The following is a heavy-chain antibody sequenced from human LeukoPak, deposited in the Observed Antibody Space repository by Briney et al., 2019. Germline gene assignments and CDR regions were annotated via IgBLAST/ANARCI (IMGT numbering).Heavy chain of an antibody. CDR1: GFTFTSYG. J-gene: IGHJ3*02. CDR3: ARPSGTWGAFDI. V-gene: IGHV3-33*01. CDR2: IWNDGSNK. Sequence: GGSLRLTCAASGFTFTSYGMHWVRQAPGKGLEWVAVIWNDGSNKYYADSVKGRFTISRDNSKNTLYLQMNSLRVEDMAVYYCARPSGTWGAFDIWGQGTMVTVSS. D-gene: IGHD1-7*01.